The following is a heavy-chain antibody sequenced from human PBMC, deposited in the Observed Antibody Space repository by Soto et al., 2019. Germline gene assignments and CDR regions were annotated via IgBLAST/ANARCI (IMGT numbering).Heavy chain of an antibody. Sequence: GGSLRLCCSASGFTFSSYGMHWVRQARCKGLEWVAVIWYDGSNKYYAESVKGRFTISRDNSKNTLYLQMNNLRAEDTAVYYCARDSHVGSGWQLTADYWGQGTLVTVSS. J-gene: IGHJ4*02. V-gene: IGHV3-33*01. CDR1: GFTFSSYG. CDR2: IWYDGSNK. D-gene: IGHD6-19*01. CDR3: ARDSHVGSGWQLTADY.